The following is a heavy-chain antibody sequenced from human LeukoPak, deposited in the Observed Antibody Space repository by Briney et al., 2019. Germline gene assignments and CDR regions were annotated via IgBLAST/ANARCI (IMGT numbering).Heavy chain of an antibody. J-gene: IGHJ1*01. CDR1: GFTFSSYA. CDR3: ARGSAYYYDSSGYLREYFQR. CDR2: ISYDGSNK. D-gene: IGHD3-22*01. V-gene: IGHV3-30*04. Sequence: GRSLRLSCAASGFTFSSYAMHWVRQAPGKGLEWVAVISYDGSNKYYADSVKGRFTISRDNSKNTLYMQMNSLRAEDTAVYYCARGSAYYYDSSGYLREYFQRWGQGTPVTVCS.